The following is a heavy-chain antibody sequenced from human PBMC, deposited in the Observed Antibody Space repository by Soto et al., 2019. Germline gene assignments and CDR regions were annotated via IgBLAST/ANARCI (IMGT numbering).Heavy chain of an antibody. D-gene: IGHD2-21*02. CDR1: GFTFDDYA. V-gene: IGHV3-9*01. CDR2: ISWNSGSI. CDR3: AKSTYCGGDCYSSHAFDI. J-gene: IGHJ3*02. Sequence: EVQLVESGGGLVQPGRSLRLSCAASGFTFDDYAMHWVRQAPGKGLEWVSGISWNSGSIGYADSVKGRFTISRDNAKNSLYLQMNSLRAEDTALYYCAKSTYCGGDCYSSHAFDIWGQGTMVTVSS.